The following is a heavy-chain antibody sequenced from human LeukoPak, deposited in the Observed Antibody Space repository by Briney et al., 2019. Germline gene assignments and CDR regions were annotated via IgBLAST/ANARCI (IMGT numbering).Heavy chain of an antibody. D-gene: IGHD1-26*01. Sequence: PGGSLRLSCAASGFTFSSYSMNWVRQAPGNGLEWVSSISSSSSYIYYADSVKGRFTISRDNAKNSLYLQMNSLRAEDTAVYYCAREYVGPWYFDYWGQGTLVTVSS. J-gene: IGHJ4*02. CDR3: AREYVGPWYFDY. V-gene: IGHV3-21*01. CDR2: ISSSSSYI. CDR1: GFTFSSYS.